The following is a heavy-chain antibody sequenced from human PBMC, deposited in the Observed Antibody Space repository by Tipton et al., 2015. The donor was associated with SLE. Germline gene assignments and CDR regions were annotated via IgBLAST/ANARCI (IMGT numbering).Heavy chain of an antibody. V-gene: IGHV4-59*12. CDR1: GGSISSYY. J-gene: IGHJ4*02. CDR3: ARENLRGARYFDY. D-gene: IGHD3-16*01. CDR2: IYYSGST. Sequence: TLSLTCTVSGGSISSYYWSWIRQPPGKGLEWIGYIYYSGSTNYNPSLKSRVTISVDTSKNQFSLKLSSVTAADTAVYYCARENLRGARYFDYWGQGTLVTVSS.